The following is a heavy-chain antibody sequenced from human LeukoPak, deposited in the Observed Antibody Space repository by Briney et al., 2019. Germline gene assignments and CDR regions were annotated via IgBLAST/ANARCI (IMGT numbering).Heavy chain of an antibody. CDR2: IKQDGSDK. CDR3: ARVQVVSDF. J-gene: IGHJ4*02. D-gene: IGHD4-23*01. CDR1: GFPFSNYW. Sequence: GGSLRLSCEASGFPFSNYWMTWVRQSPGKGLEWVANIKQDGSDKYYMDSVKGRFTVSRDNAKNSLFLQMNSLRAEDTAVYYCARVQVVSDFWGQGALVTVSS. V-gene: IGHV3-7*01.